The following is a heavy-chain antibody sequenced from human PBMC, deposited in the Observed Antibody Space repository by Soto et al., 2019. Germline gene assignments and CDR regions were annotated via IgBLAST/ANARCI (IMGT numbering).Heavy chain of an antibody. V-gene: IGHV1-18*01. CDR3: ARDLYYYDSSGYYVGYYYGMDV. Sequence: QVPLVQSGAEVKKPGASVKVSCKASGYTFTSYGISWVRQAPGQGLEWMGWISAYNGNTNYAQKLQGRVTMTTDTSTSTAYMELRSLRSDDTAVYYCARDLYYYDSSGYYVGYYYGMDVWGQGTTVTVSS. CDR2: ISAYNGNT. J-gene: IGHJ6*02. D-gene: IGHD3-22*01. CDR1: GYTFTSYG.